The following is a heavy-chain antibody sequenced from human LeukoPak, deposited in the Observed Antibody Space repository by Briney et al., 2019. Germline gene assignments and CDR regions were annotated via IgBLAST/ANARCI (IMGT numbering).Heavy chain of an antibody. J-gene: IGHJ4*02. D-gene: IGHD4-11*01. CDR3: ASYSPDGYYFDY. V-gene: IGHV4-59*12. Sequence: SETLSLTCTVSGGSISSYYWSWIRQPPGKGLEWIGYIYYSGSTNYNPSLKSRVTMSVDTSKNQFSLKLSSVTAADTAVYYCASYSPDGYYFDYWGQGTLVTVSS. CDR1: GGSISSYY. CDR2: IYYSGST.